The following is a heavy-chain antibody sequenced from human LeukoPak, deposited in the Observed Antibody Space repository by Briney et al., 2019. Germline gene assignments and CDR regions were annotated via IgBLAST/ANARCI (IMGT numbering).Heavy chain of an antibody. V-gene: IGHV3-23*01. CDR3: AKERTTVTYYFDS. CDR1: GFTFSSYA. CDR2: ISGSGGST. Sequence: PGGSLRLSCAASGFTFSSYAMSWVRQAPGKGLEWVSAISGSGGSTYYADSVKGRFTISRDNSKNTLSLQMNRPRAEDTAVYYWAKERTTVTYYFDSWGQGTLVTVSS. D-gene: IGHD4-17*01. J-gene: IGHJ4*02.